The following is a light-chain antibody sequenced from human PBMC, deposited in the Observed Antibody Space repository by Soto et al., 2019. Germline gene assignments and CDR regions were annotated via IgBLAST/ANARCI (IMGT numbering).Light chain of an antibody. V-gene: IGLV2-14*01. CDR2: EVS. CDR3: SSYTASTPYV. CDR1: SSDVGSYNY. Sequence: QSALTQPASVSGSPGQSITISCTGTSSDVGSYNYVSWYQQHPGKAPKLMIYEVSNRPSGVSNRFSGSKSANTASLTISGLQAEDEADYYCSSYTASTPYVFGTGTKLTVL. J-gene: IGLJ1*01.